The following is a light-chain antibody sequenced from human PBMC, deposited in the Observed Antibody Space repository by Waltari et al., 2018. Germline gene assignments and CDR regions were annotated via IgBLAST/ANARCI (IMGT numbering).Light chain of an antibody. V-gene: IGLV2-11*01. CDR2: DVS. CDR3: CSYAGSYTFVI. J-gene: IGLJ2*01. CDR1: SSDVGHYNY. Sequence: QSALTQPRSVSGSPGQSVTISCTGTSSDVGHYNYVSWYQQLPNKAPNLMIYDVSERPSGVPDRFSGSKSGNTASLTISGLLSEDEADYYCCSYAGSYTFVIFGGGTKLTVL.